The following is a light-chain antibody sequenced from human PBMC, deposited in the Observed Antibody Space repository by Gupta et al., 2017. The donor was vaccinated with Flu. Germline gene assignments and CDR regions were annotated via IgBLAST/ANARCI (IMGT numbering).Light chain of an antibody. Sequence: EVVLTQSPATLSVSPGERATLSCRASHSINYFLDWFQQKPGQAPRLLIYDVSRRATGIPARFSGSGSETDFTLTISSLEPEDFAVYYCQQRDSWPLTFGGGTKVEI. J-gene: IGKJ4*01. V-gene: IGKV3-11*01. CDR2: DVS. CDR3: QQRDSWPLT. CDR1: HSINYF.